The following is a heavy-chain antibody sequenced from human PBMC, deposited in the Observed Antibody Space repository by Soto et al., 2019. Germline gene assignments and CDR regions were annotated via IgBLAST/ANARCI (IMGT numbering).Heavy chain of an antibody. D-gene: IGHD3-10*01. CDR3: ARGRYGSGRGPYRTLDY. J-gene: IGHJ4*02. V-gene: IGHV3-74*01. Sequence: GGSLRLSCAASGFTFSSYWMHWVRQAPGKGLVWVSRINSDGSSTSYADSVKGRFTISRDNAKNTLYLQMNSLRAEDTAVYYCARGRYGSGRGPYRTLDYWGQGTLVTVSS. CDR1: GFTFSSYW. CDR2: INSDGSST.